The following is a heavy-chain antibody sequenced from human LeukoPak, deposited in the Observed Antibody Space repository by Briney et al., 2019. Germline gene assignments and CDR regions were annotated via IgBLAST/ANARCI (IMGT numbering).Heavy chain of an antibody. J-gene: IGHJ4*02. Sequence: GGSLRLSCAASGFTFSTYAMSWVRQAPGKGLEWVSSISSSSSYIYYADSVKGRFTISRDNAKNSLYLQMNSLRAEDTAVYYCARELTGASEAGDYWGQGTLVTVSS. CDR3: ARELTGASEAGDY. D-gene: IGHD7-27*01. CDR1: GFTFSTYA. V-gene: IGHV3-21*01. CDR2: ISSSSSYI.